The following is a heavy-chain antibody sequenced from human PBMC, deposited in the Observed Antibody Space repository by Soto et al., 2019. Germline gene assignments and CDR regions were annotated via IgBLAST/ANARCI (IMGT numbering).Heavy chain of an antibody. D-gene: IGHD1-26*01. V-gene: IGHV3-30-3*01. J-gene: IGHJ6*02. CDR1: GFTFSSYA. CDR3: ARDLTPNRPSGGQYYYYGMDV. CDR2: ISYDGSNK. Sequence: QVQLVESGGGVVQPGRSLRLSCAASGFTFSSYAMHWVRQAPGKGLEWVAVISYDGSNKYYADSVKGRFTISRDNSKNTLYLQMNSLRAEDTAVYYCARDLTPNRPSGGQYYYYGMDVWGQGTTVTVSS.